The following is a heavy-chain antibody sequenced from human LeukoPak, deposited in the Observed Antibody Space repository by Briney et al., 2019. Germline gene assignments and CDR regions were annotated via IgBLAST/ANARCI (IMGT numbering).Heavy chain of an antibody. V-gene: IGHV3-21*01. CDR3: AKALGWFFDL. J-gene: IGHJ2*01. Sequence: GGSLRLSCAASGFTFTTYSMNWVRQAPGKGLEWVSSISATSSHIYHAGAVQGRFTTSRDNAKNSLFLQMNSLRVEDTAVYYCAKALGWFFDLWGRGTLVTVSS. CDR2: ISATSSHI. CDR1: GFTFTTYS.